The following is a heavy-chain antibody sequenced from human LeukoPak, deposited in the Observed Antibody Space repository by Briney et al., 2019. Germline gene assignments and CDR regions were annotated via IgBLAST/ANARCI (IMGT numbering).Heavy chain of an antibody. Sequence: PGGSLRLSCAASGFTFSDYWMNWVRQAPGKGLEWVARIYSDVRRIKYADSVKGRFTISRDNAKNTLYLQMNALRVEDTAVYYCATSPVISRDWGQGTLVTVSS. J-gene: IGHJ4*02. D-gene: IGHD2-21*01. CDR2: IYSDVRRI. V-gene: IGHV3-74*03. CDR3: ATSPVISRD. CDR1: GFTFSDYW.